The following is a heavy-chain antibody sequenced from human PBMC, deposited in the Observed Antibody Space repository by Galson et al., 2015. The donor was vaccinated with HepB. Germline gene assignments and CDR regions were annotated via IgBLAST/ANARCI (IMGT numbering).Heavy chain of an antibody. CDR2: IWYDGSNK. V-gene: IGHV3-33*01. D-gene: IGHD4-17*01. J-gene: IGHJ4*02. CDR3: ARRISHYGIDY. Sequence: SLRLSCAASGFTFSTYGMHWVRQAPGKGLEWVAVIWYDGSNKYYADSVKGRFTISRDNSKNTLYLQMNSLRAEDTAVYYCARRISHYGIDYWGQGTLVTVSS. CDR1: GFTFSTYG.